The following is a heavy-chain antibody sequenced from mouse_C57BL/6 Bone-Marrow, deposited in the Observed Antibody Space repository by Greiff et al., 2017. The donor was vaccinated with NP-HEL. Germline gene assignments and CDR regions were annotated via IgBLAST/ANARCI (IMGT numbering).Heavy chain of an antibody. J-gene: IGHJ3*01. CDR1: GYTFTDYY. D-gene: IGHD4-1*01. V-gene: IGHV1-26*01. CDR3: APTGLFAY. Sequence: EVQLQQSGPELVKPGASVKISCKASGYTFTDYYMNWVKQSHGKSLEWIGDINPNNGGTSYNQKFKGKATLTVDKSSSTAYLELRSLTSEDSAVYSCAPTGLFAYSGPGTLLPVSA. CDR2: INPNNGGT.